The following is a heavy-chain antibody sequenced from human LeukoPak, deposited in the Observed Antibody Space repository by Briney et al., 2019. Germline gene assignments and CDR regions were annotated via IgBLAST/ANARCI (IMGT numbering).Heavy chain of an antibody. V-gene: IGHV1-69*13. CDR3: ARVKGKWELLDAFDI. CDR1: GGTFSSYA. D-gene: IGHD1-26*01. Sequence: SVKVSCKASGGTFSSYAISWVRQAPGQGLEWMGGIIPIFGTANYAQKFQGRVTITADESTSTAYMELSSLRSEDTAVYYCARVKGKWELLDAFDIWGQGTMVTVSS. J-gene: IGHJ3*02. CDR2: IIPIFGTA.